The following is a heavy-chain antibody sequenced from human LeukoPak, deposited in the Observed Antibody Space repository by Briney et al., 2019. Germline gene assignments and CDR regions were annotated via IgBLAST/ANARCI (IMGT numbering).Heavy chain of an antibody. D-gene: IGHD2-2*01. CDR3: ARSPCTSASCPRRNVFDV. CDR2: MYYSGST. CDR1: GGSISNYY. J-gene: IGHJ3*01. V-gene: IGHV4-59*08. Sequence: SSETLSLTGTVSGGSISNYYWSWIRQPPGKGLEWIGYMYYSGSTNYNPSLESRVTISGDTSKNQFSLKLTSVAAADTAVYYCARSPCTSASCPRRNVFDVWGQGTMVTVSS.